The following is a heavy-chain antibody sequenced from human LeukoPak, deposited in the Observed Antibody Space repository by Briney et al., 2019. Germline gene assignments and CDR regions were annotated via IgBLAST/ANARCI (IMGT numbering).Heavy chain of an antibody. V-gene: IGHV5-51*01. CDR3: ARDIVVVPAAPGPYSYYYGMDV. Sequence: ESLKISCKGSGYSFTSYWIGWVRHMPGKGLDWMGIIYPGDSDTRYSPSFQGQVTISADKSISTAYLQWSSLKASDTAMYYCARDIVVVPAAPGPYSYYYGMDVWGQGTTVTVSS. D-gene: IGHD2-2*01. J-gene: IGHJ6*02. CDR1: GYSFTSYW. CDR2: IYPGDSDT.